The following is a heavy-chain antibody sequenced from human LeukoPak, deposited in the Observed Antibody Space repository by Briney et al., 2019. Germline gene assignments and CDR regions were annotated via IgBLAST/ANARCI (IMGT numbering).Heavy chain of an antibody. CDR3: AKRYRAGQTTYYYYMDV. CDR1: GFTFSDYG. V-gene: IGHV3-30*02. CDR2: IRYDGSNK. D-gene: IGHD1-14*01. Sequence: QSGGSLRLSCAASGFTFSDYGMVWVRVRQAPGKGLEWMAFIRYDGSNKYYADSVKGRFTISRDSSKNTLYLQMNSLRAEDTAIYYCAKRYRAGQTTYYYYMDVWGKGTTVTISS. J-gene: IGHJ6*03.